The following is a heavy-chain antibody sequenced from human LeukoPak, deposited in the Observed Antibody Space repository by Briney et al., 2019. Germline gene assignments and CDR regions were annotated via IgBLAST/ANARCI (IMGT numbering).Heavy chain of an antibody. CDR1: GYTFTASY. CDR2: ITPNGGGT. V-gene: IGHV1-2*02. D-gene: IGHD2-2*02. Sequence: ASVKVSCKASGYTFTASYVHWVRQAPGQGLEWMGWITPNGGGTQYAQKFQGRVTMTSDTSISTAYMELSGLRSDDTAVYYCARGFRLSAIEDCFDPWGQGTLVTVSS. J-gene: IGHJ5*02. CDR3: ARGFRLSAIEDCFDP.